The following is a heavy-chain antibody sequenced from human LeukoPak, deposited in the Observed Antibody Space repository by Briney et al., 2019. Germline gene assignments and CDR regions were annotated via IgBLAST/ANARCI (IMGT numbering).Heavy chain of an antibody. J-gene: IGHJ6*02. CDR2: TYYRSKWYN. CDR3: AREKEDTGVHPVVVAAKGALGMDV. D-gene: IGHD2-15*01. V-gene: IGHV6-1*01. CDR1: GDSVSSNSAA. Sequence: SQTLSLTCAISGDSVSSNSAAWNWIRQSPSRGLEWLGRTYYRSKWYNDYAVSVKSRITINPDTSKNQFSLQLNSVTPEDTAVYYCAREKEDTGVHPVVVAAKGALGMDVWGQGTTVTVSS.